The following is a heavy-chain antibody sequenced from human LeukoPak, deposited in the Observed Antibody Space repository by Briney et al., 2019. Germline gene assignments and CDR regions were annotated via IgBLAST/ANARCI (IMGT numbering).Heavy chain of an antibody. D-gene: IGHD6-19*01. V-gene: IGHV1-2*02. CDR2: INPNSGGT. Sequence: ASVKVSCKASGYTFITYYMHWVRQAPGQGLEWMGWINPNSGGTNYAQKFQGRVTMTRDTSISTAYMELSGLRSDDTAIYYCAREAVAGTTNFDYWGQGTLVTVSS. CDR1: GYTFITYY. J-gene: IGHJ4*02. CDR3: AREAVAGTTNFDY.